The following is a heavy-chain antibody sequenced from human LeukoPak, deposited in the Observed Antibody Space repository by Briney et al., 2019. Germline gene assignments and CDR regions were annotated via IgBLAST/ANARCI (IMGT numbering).Heavy chain of an antibody. V-gene: IGHV3-30*02. CDR3: AKDESGYNYGTYFDY. Sequence: GSLRLSCAASGFTFSSYDMHWVRQAPGKGLEWVAFIRYDGSNKYYADSVKGRFTISRDNSKNTLYLQMNSLRAEDTAVYYCAKDESGYNYGTYFDYWGQGTLVTVSS. CDR1: GFTFSSYD. CDR2: IRYDGSNK. J-gene: IGHJ4*02. D-gene: IGHD5-18*01.